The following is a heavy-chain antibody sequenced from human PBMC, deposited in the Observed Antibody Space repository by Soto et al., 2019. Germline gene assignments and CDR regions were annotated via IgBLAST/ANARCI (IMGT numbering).Heavy chain of an antibody. Sequence: QVQLVESGGGVVQPGRSLGLSCAASGFTFSSYSIHWVRQAPGKGLEWVAVISHDGSNKYYADSVKGRFTISRDNSKNTVNLQMNSLRAEDTAVYYSAREYYYGSGSYYGYWGQGTLVTVSS. J-gene: IGHJ4*02. CDR3: AREYYYGSGSYYGY. D-gene: IGHD3-10*01. CDR2: ISHDGSNK. V-gene: IGHV3-30-3*01. CDR1: GFTFSSYS.